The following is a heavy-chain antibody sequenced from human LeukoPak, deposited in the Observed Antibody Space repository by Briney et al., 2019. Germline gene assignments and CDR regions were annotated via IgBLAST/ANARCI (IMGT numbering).Heavy chain of an antibody. CDR1: GGTFSSYA. CDR3: ARVKDSGWYYGNYYYYMDV. J-gene: IGHJ6*03. V-gene: IGHV1-69*05. D-gene: IGHD6-19*01. CDR2: IIPIFGTA. Sequence: ASVKVSCKASGGTFSSYAISWVRQAPGQGLEWMGGIIPIFGTANYAQKFQGRVTITTDESTSTAYMELSSLRSEDTAVYYCARVKDSGWYYGNYYYYMDVWGKGTTVTVSS.